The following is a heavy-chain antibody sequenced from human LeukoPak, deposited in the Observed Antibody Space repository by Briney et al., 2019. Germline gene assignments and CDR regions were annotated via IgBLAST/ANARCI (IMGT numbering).Heavy chain of an antibody. CDR1: GFIFSNTE. J-gene: IGHJ6*04. CDR3: ARPALYLHGDFPRV. Sequence: GGSLRLSCTVSGFIFSNTEMNWVRQAPGKGLEWVSFISSSGGVTNYADSVKGRFTISRDNAKKLLYLQMNSLTAEDTAVYYCARPALYLHGDFPRVWGRGTTVIVSS. V-gene: IGHV3-48*03. CDR2: ISSSGGVT. D-gene: IGHD4-17*01.